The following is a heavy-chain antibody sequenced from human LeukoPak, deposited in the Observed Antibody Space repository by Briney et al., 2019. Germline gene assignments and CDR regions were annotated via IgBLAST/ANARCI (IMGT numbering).Heavy chain of an antibody. CDR1: GYTFTSYG. Sequence: ASVKVSCRASGYTFTSYGISWVRQAPGQGLEWMGWISAYNGNTNYAQKLRGRVTMTTDTSTNTAYMELRSLRSDDTAVYYCARAHYDFWSGHAHYDYWGQGTLVTVSS. V-gene: IGHV1-18*01. CDR2: ISAYNGNT. D-gene: IGHD3-3*01. CDR3: ARAHYDFWSGHAHYDY. J-gene: IGHJ4*02.